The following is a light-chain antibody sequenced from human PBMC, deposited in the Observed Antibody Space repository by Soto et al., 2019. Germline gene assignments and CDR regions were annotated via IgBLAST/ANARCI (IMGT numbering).Light chain of an antibody. V-gene: IGKV1-33*01. CDR2: DAS. CDR1: QDISNY. J-gene: IGKJ4*01. CDR3: QQYDNLPLT. Sequence: DIQMTQSPSSLSASVGDRVTITCQASQDISNYLNWYQQKPGKAPKLLIYDASNLETGVPSRFSGSGSGTDFTFTISSLQHEDIATYYCQQYDNLPLTFGGGTKVAIK.